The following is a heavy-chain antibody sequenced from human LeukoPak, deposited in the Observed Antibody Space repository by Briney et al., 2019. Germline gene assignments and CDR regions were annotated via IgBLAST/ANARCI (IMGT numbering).Heavy chain of an antibody. J-gene: IGHJ3*02. D-gene: IGHD2-15*01. Sequence: GGSQRLSCAASGFTFSSYWMSWVRQAPGKGLEWVANIKQDGSEKYYVDSVKGRFTISRDNAKNSLYLQMNSLRAEDTAVYYCARMEYCSGGSCYSVTGAFDIWGQGTMVTVSS. CDR3: ARMEYCSGGSCYSVTGAFDI. V-gene: IGHV3-7*01. CDR1: GFTFSSYW. CDR2: IKQDGSEK.